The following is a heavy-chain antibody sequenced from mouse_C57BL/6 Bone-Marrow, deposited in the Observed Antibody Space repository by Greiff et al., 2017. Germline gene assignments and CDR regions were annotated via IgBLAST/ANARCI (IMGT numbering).Heavy chain of an antibody. V-gene: IGHV14-3*01. D-gene: IGHD4-1*01. CDR3: APNTRCAN. CDR1: GFTFKNNC. CDR2: IDPANGNT. Sequence: EVQLQQSVAELVRPGASVKLSCTASGFTFKNNCMHWVKQRPEQGLEWIGRIDPANGNTKYAPKFQGKATITADTSSNTAYLQISSLKSEDTAIYCSAPNTRCANWGQGTLVTVSA. J-gene: IGHJ3*01.